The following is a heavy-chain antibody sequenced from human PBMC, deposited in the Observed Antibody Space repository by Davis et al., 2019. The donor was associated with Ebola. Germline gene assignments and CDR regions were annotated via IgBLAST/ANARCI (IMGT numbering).Heavy chain of an antibody. Sequence: ASVKVSCKASGYPFTSYGISWVRQAPGQGLEWMGWISAYNGNTNYAQKLQGRVTMTTDTSTSTAYMELRSLRSNDTAVYYCASWASYKGSHDAFDIWGQGTMVTVSS. CDR2: ISAYNGNT. D-gene: IGHD5-24*01. CDR1: GYPFTSYG. V-gene: IGHV1-18*01. J-gene: IGHJ3*02. CDR3: ASWASYKGSHDAFDI.